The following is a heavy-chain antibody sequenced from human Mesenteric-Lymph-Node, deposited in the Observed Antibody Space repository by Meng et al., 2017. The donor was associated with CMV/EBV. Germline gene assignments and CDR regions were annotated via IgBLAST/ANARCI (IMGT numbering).Heavy chain of an antibody. V-gene: IGHV3-23*03. CDR2: IYSGGSST. CDR1: GVTFSSYA. J-gene: IGHJ4*02. Sequence: SCATSGVTFSSYAMSWVRQAPGKGLEWVSVIYSGGSSTYYADSVKGRFTISRDNSKNTLYLQMNSLRAEDTAVYYCAKDRVGTHPDYWGQGTLVTVSS. D-gene: IGHD6-13*01. CDR3: AKDRVGTHPDY.